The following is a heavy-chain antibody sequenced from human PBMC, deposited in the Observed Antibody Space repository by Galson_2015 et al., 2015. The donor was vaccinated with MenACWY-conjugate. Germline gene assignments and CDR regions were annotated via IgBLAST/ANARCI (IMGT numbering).Heavy chain of an antibody. J-gene: IGHJ5*02. D-gene: IGHD3-10*01. CDR1: GFTVSNLY. CDR3: GRDYGWGRYS. V-gene: IGHV3-53*01. Sequence: SLRLSCAASGFTVSNLYMTWVRQAPGKGLGCVAIIDSGDRTYYSDSAKGRFTISRDNSKNTLDLQMNSLRAEDTAMYYCGRDYGWGRYSWGQGTQVTVSS. CDR2: IDSGDRT.